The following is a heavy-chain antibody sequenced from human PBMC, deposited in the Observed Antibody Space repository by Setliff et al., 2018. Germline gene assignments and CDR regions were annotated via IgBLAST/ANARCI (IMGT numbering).Heavy chain of an antibody. CDR3: ARHSYSSSWNYYYYDMDV. J-gene: IGHJ6*02. V-gene: IGHV4-59*08. CDR1: GFTFSSYS. D-gene: IGHD6-13*01. CDR2: IYTSGST. Sequence: GSLRLSCAASGFTFSSYSMNWVRQAPGKGLEWIGHIYTSGSTNYNPSLKSRVTISVDTSKNQFSLKLSSVTAADTAVYYCARHSYSSSWNYYYYDMDVWGQGTTVTVSS.